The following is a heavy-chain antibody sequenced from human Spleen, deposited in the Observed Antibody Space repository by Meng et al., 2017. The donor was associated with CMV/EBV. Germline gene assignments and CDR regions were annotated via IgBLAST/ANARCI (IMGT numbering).Heavy chain of an antibody. D-gene: IGHD3-10*01. Sequence: SETLSLTCTVSSGSISNYYWSWSRQPPGKGLEWIGYIYYSGSTNYNPSLKSRVTMSVDTSKNQFSLKLSSVTAADTAVYYCATGAGYFDYWGQGTLVTVSS. V-gene: IGHV4-59*01. CDR3: ATGAGYFDY. CDR1: SGSISNYY. J-gene: IGHJ4*02. CDR2: IYYSGST.